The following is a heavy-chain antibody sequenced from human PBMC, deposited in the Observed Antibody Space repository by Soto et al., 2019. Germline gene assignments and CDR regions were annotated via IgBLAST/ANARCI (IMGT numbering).Heavy chain of an antibody. Sequence: GGSLRLSCAASGFTFSSYSMNWVRQAPGKGLEWVSYISSSSSTIYYADSVKGRFTISRDNAKNSLYLQLNSLRAEYRALNYCARKTIIAARWGYYYYGREVGAKGPRSPSP. CDR2: ISSSSSTI. D-gene: IGHD6-6*01. CDR3: ARKTIIAARWGYYYYGREV. CDR1: GFTFSSYS. V-gene: IGHV3-48*04. J-gene: IGHJ6*02.